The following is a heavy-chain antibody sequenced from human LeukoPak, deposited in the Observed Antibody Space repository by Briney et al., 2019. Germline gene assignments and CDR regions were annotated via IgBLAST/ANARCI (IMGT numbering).Heavy chain of an antibody. Sequence: SETLSLTCIVSGGSISSYYWSWIRQPAGKGLEWIGRIYTSGSINYNPSLKSRVTMSVDTSKNQFSLKLTSLTAADTAVYYCARDHRRDYGDYHFDYWGQGPLVTVSS. J-gene: IGHJ4*02. CDR2: IYTSGSI. CDR1: GGSISSYY. D-gene: IGHD4-17*01. V-gene: IGHV4-4*07. CDR3: ARDHRRDYGDYHFDY.